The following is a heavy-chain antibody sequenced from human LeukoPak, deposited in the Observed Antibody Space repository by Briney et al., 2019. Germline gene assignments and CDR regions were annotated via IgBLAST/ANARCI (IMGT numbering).Heavy chain of an antibody. CDR3: AKDDDWGRYKH. CDR2: ISSSSSYI. D-gene: IGHD3-16*01. Sequence: GGSLRLSCAASGFTFSSYSMNWVRQAPGKGLEWVSSISSSSSYIYYADSVKGRFAISRDNAQNSLFLQMNSLRAEDTAVYYCAKDDDWGRYKHWGQGTLVTVSS. CDR1: GFTFSSYS. J-gene: IGHJ1*01. V-gene: IGHV3-21*04.